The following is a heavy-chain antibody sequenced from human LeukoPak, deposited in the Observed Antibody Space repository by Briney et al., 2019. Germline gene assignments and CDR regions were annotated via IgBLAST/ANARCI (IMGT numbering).Heavy chain of an antibody. J-gene: IGHJ3*02. CDR2: IYYSGST. V-gene: IGHV4-59*08. CDR1: GGSMSPYH. Sequence: SETLSLTCTVSGGSMSPYHWGWIRQPPGKGLEWTGYIYYSGSTYYNPSLKSRVTISVDTSKNQFSLKLSSVTAADTAVYYCARLGRSRSFDIWGQGTMVTVSS. D-gene: IGHD1-14*01. CDR3: ARLGRSRSFDI.